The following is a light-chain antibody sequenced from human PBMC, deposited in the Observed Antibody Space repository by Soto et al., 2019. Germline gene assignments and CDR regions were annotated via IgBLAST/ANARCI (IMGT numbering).Light chain of an antibody. CDR2: GTS. J-gene: IGKJ1*01. CDR1: QSISRN. CDR3: QQYYNWPRT. V-gene: IGKV3-15*01. Sequence: EIEMTQSPATLSVSPGEGGTLSCRASQSISRNLAWYQQKPGQAPRLLIYGTSTRATGIPARFSGSGSGTEVTLTISSLQSEDFAFYYCQQYYNWPRTFGQGTKVEVK.